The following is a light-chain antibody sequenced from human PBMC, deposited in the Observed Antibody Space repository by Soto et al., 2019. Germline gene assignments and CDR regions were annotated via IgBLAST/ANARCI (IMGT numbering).Light chain of an antibody. J-gene: IGKJ4*01. Sequence: DIQMTQSPSSVSASVGDRVTITCRASQGISVWLAWYQQKPGKAPNLLIYGASSLQSGVPSRFSGSGSGTDFTLTISSLQPEDFATYYCQQANSFPTFGGGTKVELK. CDR1: QGISVW. CDR2: GAS. CDR3: QQANSFPT. V-gene: IGKV1-12*01.